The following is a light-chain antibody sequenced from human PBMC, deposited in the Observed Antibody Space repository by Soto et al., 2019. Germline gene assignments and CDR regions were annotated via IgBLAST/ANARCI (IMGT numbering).Light chain of an antibody. CDR2: DAS. J-gene: IGKJ1*01. Sequence: IRRNQCPSTQSAYVRDTVTLTGLASHSVSVWLAWYQQKPGKAPNLLVYDASSLQSGVPSRFSGSGSGTEFTLTITNLQPDDFATYYCQQFNTSPWTFGQGTKVDI. V-gene: IGKV1-5*01. CDR1: HSVSVW. CDR3: QQFNTSPWT.